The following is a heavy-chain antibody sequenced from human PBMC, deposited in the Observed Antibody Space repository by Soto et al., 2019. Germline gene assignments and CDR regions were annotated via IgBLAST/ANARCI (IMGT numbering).Heavy chain of an antibody. CDR3: ARAQTIFGIITVFDY. CDR1: GGSINSGGYY. J-gene: IGHJ4*02. Sequence: SETLSLTCTVSGGSINSGGYYRSWIRQHPGKGLEWIGYIYYSGSTYYNPSLKSRVTISVDTSKNQFSLKLTSVTAADTAVYFCARAQTIFGIITVFDYWGQGTLVTVSS. D-gene: IGHD3-3*01. V-gene: IGHV4-31*03. CDR2: IYYSGST.